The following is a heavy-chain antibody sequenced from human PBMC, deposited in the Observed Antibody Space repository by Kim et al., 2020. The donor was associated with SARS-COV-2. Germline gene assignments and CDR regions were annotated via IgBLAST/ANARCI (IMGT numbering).Heavy chain of an antibody. CDR1: GFTFSSYS. J-gene: IGHJ4*02. D-gene: IGHD2-2*01. CDR2: ISSSSSYI. Sequence: GGSLRLSCAASGFTFSSYSMNWVRQAPGKGLEWVSSISSSSSYIYYADSVKGRFTISRDNAKNSLYLQMNSLRAEDTAVYYCAQGDGIVVVPAAMWGQGTLVTVSS. V-gene: IGHV3-21*01. CDR3: AQGDGIVVVPAAM.